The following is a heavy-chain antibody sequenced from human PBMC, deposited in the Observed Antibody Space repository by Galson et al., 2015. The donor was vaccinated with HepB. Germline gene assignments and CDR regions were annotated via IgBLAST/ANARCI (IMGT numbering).Heavy chain of an antibody. J-gene: IGHJ4*02. CDR3: ARKRLYLQTLDY. V-gene: IGHV4-34*01. Sequence: SETLSLTCAVYGGSFSGYYWSWIRQPPGKGLEWIGEINHSGSTNYNPSLKSRVTISVDTSKNQFSLKLSSVTAADTAVYYCARKRLYLQTLDYWGQGTLVTVSS. CDR2: INHSGST. CDR1: GGSFSGYY. D-gene: IGHD5-24*01.